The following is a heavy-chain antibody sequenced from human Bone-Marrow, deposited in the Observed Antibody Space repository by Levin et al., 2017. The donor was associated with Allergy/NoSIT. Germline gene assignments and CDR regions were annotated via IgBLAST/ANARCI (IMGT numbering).Heavy chain of an antibody. CDR1: GYSFTSYE. V-gene: IGHV1-8*01. J-gene: IGHJ6*02. D-gene: IGHD3-10*01. CDR3: ARAGGSGPIGHYYGLDV. CDR2: MNPNTGVT. Sequence: GESLKISCKASGYSFTSYEINWVRQVTGQGPEWLGWMNPNTGVTGYAQKFQGRVTMTRNISINTAYMELSSLRFEDTALYFCARAGGSGPIGHYYGLDVWGQGTTVAVSS.